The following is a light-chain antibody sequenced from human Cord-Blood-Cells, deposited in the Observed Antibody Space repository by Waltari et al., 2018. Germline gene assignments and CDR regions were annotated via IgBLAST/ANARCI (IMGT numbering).Light chain of an antibody. Sequence: QSALTQHASVSGSPGQSITISCTGTSSDVGSYNLVSWYQQHPGKAPKLMIYEGSKGPSGVSNRFSGSKSGNTASLTISGLQAEDEADYYCCSYAGSSTLVFGGGTKLTVL. CDR3: CSYAGSSTLV. V-gene: IGLV2-23*01. CDR2: EGS. J-gene: IGLJ2*01. CDR1: SSDVGSYNL.